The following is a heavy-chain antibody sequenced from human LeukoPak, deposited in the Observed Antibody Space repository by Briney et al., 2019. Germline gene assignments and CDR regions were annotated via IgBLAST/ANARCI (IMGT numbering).Heavy chain of an antibody. V-gene: IGHV3-23*01. Sequence: PGGSLRLSCAASGFTFSSYAMSWVRQAPGKGLEWVSAISGSGGSTYYADSVKGRFTISRDNSKNTLYLQMNSLRAEDTAVYYCAKLAVAGLYVTPYFDYWGQGTLVTVSS. CDR2: ISGSGGST. CDR1: GFTFSSYA. CDR3: AKLAVAGLYVTPYFDY. J-gene: IGHJ4*02. D-gene: IGHD6-19*01.